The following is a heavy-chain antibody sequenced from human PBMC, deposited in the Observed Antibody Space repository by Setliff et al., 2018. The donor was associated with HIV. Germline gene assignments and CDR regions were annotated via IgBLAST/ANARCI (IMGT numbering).Heavy chain of an antibody. Sequence: SETLSLTCAVYGGSFSGYYWSWIRKPPGKGLEWIGEINHSGSTNYNPSLKSRVTISVDTSKNQFSLKLSSVTAADTAVYYCAREQYFDSSGYYYWGQGTLVTVSS. J-gene: IGHJ4*02. CDR1: GGSFSGYY. D-gene: IGHD3-22*01. CDR2: INHSGST. CDR3: AREQYFDSSGYYY. V-gene: IGHV4-34*01.